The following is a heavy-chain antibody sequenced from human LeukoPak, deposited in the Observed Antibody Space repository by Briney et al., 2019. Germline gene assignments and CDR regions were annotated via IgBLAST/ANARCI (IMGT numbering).Heavy chain of an antibody. J-gene: IGHJ3*02. CDR2: ISYDGSNK. V-gene: IGHV3-30-3*01. CDR1: GFTFSSYA. Sequence: GGSLRLSRAASGFTFSSYAMHWVRQAPGKGLEWVAVISYDGSNKYYADSVKGRFTISRDNSKNTLYLQMNSLRAEDTAVYYCARERTTMIVVVHDAFDIWGQGTMVTVSS. CDR3: ARERTTMIVVVHDAFDI. D-gene: IGHD3-22*01.